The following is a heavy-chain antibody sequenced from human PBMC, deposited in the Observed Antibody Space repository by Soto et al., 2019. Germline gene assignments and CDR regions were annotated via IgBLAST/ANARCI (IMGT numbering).Heavy chain of an antibody. J-gene: IGHJ6*02. CDR3: ARDLGRWGSLGGMDV. D-gene: IGHD3-16*01. CDR1: GYTFTGYY. CDR2: INPNSGGT. V-gene: IGHV1-2*02. Sequence: ASVKISCKASGYTFTGYYMHWVRQAPGQGLEWLGWINPNSGGTIDAQKFQGRVTMTRDTSITTAYMGLSRRRSDDTAVYYWARDLGRWGSLGGMDVWGQGTTVTVSS.